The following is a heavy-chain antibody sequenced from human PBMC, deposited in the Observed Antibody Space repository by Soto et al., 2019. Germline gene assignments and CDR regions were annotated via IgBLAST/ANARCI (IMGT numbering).Heavy chain of an antibody. Sequence: EVQLVESGGGLVQPGGSLRLSCAASGFTFSSYNMNWVRQAPGKGLEWVSYISSSSSTIYYAASVKGRFTISRDNAKNSLYLQMNSLRAEVTAVYYCTREGYGFYYYYGMAVWGQGTTVTVSS. CDR2: ISSSSSTI. CDR1: GFTFSSYN. J-gene: IGHJ6*02. V-gene: IGHV3-48*01. D-gene: IGHD4-17*01. CDR3: TREGYGFYYYYGMAV.